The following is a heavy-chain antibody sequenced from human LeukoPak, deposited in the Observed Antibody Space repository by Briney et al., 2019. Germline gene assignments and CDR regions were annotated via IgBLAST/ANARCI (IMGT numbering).Heavy chain of an antibody. Sequence: GGSLRLSCAASGFTFSSYAMSWVRQAPGKGLEWVSAISGSGGSTYYADSVKGRFTISRDNSKNTLYLQMNSLRAEDTAIYFCAKGGAYYYDSSGYFSMWGQGTKVTVSS. CDR1: GFTFSSYA. CDR3: AKGGAYYYDSSGYFSM. D-gene: IGHD3-22*01. CDR2: ISGSGGST. V-gene: IGHV3-23*01. J-gene: IGHJ3*02.